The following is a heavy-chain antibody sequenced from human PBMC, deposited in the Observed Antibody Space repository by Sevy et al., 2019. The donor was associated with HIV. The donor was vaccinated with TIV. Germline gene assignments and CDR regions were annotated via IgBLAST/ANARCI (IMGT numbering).Heavy chain of an antibody. CDR2: ISSNSYYI. Sequence: GGSLRLSCAASAFTFGRYTMNWVRQAPGKGLEWVSSISSNSYYIYYSDSVKGRFTISRDNAKNSLVLQMNSLRAEDTAVYYCAREGGMGSSSSDWFDSWGQGTLVTVSS. CDR3: AREGGMGSSSSDWFDS. CDR1: AFTFGRYT. D-gene: IGHD6-6*01. J-gene: IGHJ5*01. V-gene: IGHV3-21*01.